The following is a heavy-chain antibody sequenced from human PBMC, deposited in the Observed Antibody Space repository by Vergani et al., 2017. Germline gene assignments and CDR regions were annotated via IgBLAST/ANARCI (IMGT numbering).Heavy chain of an antibody. Sequence: QVQLVESGGGVVQPGRSLRLSCATSGFTFSSYGMHWVRQAPGKGLEWVAVISYDGSNKYYADSVKGRLTISRDNSKNTLYLQMNSLRAEDTAVYYCAKDRLGTEKRTIYYYYYGMDVWGQGTTVTVSS. D-gene: IGHD3-9*01. CDR2: ISYDGSNK. J-gene: IGHJ6*02. V-gene: IGHV3-30*18. CDR1: GFTFSSYG. CDR3: AKDRLGTEKRTIYYYYYGMDV.